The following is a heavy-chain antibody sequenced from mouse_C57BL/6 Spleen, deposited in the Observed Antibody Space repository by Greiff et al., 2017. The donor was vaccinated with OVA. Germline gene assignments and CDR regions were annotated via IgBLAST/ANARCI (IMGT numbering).Heavy chain of an antibody. V-gene: IGHV1-80*01. CDR3: ARRGNYSNYGDY. CDR2: IYPGDGDT. D-gene: IGHD2-5*01. Sequence: QVQLQQSGAELVKPGASVKISCKASGYAFSSYWMNWVKQRPGKGLEWIGQIYPGDGDTNYNGKFKGKATLTADKSSSTAYMQLSSLSSEDSAVYFCARRGNYSNYGDYWGQGTTLTVSS. J-gene: IGHJ2*01. CDR1: GYAFSSYW.